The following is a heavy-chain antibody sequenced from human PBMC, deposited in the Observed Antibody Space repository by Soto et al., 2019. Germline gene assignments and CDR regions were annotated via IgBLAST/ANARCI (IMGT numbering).Heavy chain of an antibody. J-gene: IGHJ6*02. D-gene: IGHD2-21*02. CDR2: IWYDGSNK. V-gene: IGHV3-33*01. Sequence: QVQLVESGGGVVQPGRSLRLSCAASGFTFSSYGMHWVRQAPGKGLEWVAVIWYDGSNKYYADSVKGRFTISRDNSKNTLYVQMNSLRAEDTAVYYCARGPYCGGDCYSPEDYYYYGMEVWGQGTTVTVSS. CDR1: GFTFSSYG. CDR3: ARGPYCGGDCYSPEDYYYYGMEV.